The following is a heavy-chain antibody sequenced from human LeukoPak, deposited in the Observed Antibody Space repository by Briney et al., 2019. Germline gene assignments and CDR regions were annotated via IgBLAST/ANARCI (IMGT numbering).Heavy chain of an antibody. Sequence: GGSLRLSCAASRFTFSSYGMHWVRQAPGKGLEWVAYIQSDRSNEQYADSVKGRFSISRDSSKNTLYLQMNSLRAEDTAVYYCAKGYSFGCCNYNYMDAWGKGTTVTVSS. J-gene: IGHJ6*03. V-gene: IGHV3-30*02. CDR1: RFTFSSYG. CDR3: AKGYSFGCCNYNYMDA. D-gene: IGHD5-18*01. CDR2: IQSDRSNE.